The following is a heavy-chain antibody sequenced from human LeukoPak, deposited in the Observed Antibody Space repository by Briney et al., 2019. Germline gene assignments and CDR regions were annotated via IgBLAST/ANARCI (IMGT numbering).Heavy chain of an antibody. CDR2: IRGDGVTT. CDR1: GFTVSSNY. V-gene: IGHV3-53*01. J-gene: IGHJ3*02. CDR3: ASALSRGAFDI. Sequence: GGSLRLSCAASGFTVSSNYMSWVRQAPGKGLEWVSGIRGDGVTTYYADSVKGRFTISRDNSKNTLYLQMNSLRAEDTAVYYCASALSRGAFDIWGQGTMVTVSS. D-gene: IGHD3-10*01.